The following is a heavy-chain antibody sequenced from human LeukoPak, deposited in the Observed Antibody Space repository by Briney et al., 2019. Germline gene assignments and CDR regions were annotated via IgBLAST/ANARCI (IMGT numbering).Heavy chain of an antibody. CDR1: GGTFSSYA. D-gene: IGHD5-24*01. V-gene: IGHV1-69*05. J-gene: IGHJ4*02. CDR3: ARERDGYNRGPFDY. CDR2: IIPIFGTA. Sequence: AASVKVSCKASGGTFSSYAISWVRQAPGQGLEWMGGIIPIFGTANYAQKFQGRVTMTRDMSTSTVYMELSSLRSEDTAVYYCARERDGYNRGPFDYWGQGTLVTVSS.